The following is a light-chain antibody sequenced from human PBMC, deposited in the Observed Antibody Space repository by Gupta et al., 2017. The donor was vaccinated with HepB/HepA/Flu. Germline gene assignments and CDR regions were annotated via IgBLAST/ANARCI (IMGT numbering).Light chain of an antibody. Sequence: DSYVYWYQQVPGSAPKLLIFDNNKRSSGIPDRFSGSKSGTSATLDITGLQTEDEADYYCGTEDASRAYYVFGTGTRVTVL. CDR3: GTEDASRAYYV. CDR1: DSY. V-gene: IGLV1-51*01. CDR2: DNN. J-gene: IGLJ1*01.